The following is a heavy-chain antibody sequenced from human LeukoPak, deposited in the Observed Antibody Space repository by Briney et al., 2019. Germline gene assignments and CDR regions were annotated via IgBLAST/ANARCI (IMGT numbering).Heavy chain of an antibody. CDR3: AKDMYSSSSGCFDY. CDR1: GFTFDDYA. V-gene: IGHV3-9*03. J-gene: IGHJ4*02. Sequence: SLRLSCAASGFTFDDYAMHWVRQAPGKGLEWVSGISWNSGSIGYADSVKGRFTISRDNAKNSLYLQMNSLRAEDMALYYCAKDMYSSSSGCFDYWGQGTLVTVSS. CDR2: ISWNSGSI. D-gene: IGHD6-6*01.